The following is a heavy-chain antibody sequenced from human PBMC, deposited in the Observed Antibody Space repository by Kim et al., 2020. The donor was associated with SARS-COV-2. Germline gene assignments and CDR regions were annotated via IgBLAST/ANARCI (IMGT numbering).Heavy chain of an antibody. CDR2: ISAYNGNT. J-gene: IGHJ3*02. CDR3: ARDITIFGVVRPGAFDI. D-gene: IGHD3-3*01. V-gene: IGHV1-18*04. CDR1: GYTFTSYG. Sequence: ASVKVSCKASGYTFTSYGISWVRQAPGQGLEWMGWISAYNGNTNYAQKLQGRVTMTTDTSTSTAYMELRSLRSDDTAVYYCARDITIFGVVRPGAFDIWGQGTMVTVSS.